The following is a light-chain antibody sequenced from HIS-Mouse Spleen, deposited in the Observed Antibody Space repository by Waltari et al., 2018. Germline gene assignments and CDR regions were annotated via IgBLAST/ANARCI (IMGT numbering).Light chain of an antibody. V-gene: IGKV4-1*01. CDR1: QSVLYSSNNKNY. Sequence: DIVMTQSPDSLAVSLGERATINCKSSQSVLYSSNNKNYLAWYQQKPGQPPKLLIYWASTRESGVPDRFSGSGSGTDFTLTISSLQPEDFATYYCQQSYSTPQWTFGQGTKVEI. CDR3: QQSYSTPQWT. J-gene: IGKJ1*01. CDR2: WAS.